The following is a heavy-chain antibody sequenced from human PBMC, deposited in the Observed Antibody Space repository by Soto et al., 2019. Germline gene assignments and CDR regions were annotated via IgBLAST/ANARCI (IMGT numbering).Heavy chain of an antibody. CDR3: ARDPTNYDFWSGFYSAVKNYGMDV. J-gene: IGHJ6*02. Sequence: LRLYCAASGFTFISYSMNWVRQAPGNVLEWVSSISSSSSYIYYADSVKGRFTISRDNAKNSLYLQMNSLRAEDTAVYYCARDPTNYDFWSGFYSAVKNYGMDVWGQGTTVTVSS. D-gene: IGHD3-3*01. CDR2: ISSSSSYI. V-gene: IGHV3-21*01. CDR1: GFTFISYS.